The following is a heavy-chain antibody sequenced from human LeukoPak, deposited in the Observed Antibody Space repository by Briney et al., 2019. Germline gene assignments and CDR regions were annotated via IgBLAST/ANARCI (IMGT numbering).Heavy chain of an antibody. Sequence: GGSLRLSCAASGFTVSSNYMSWVRQAPGKGRDWGSVIYSVGSTYYADSVKDRFTISRDNSKNPLYLQMNSLRAEDTAVYYCASNPVRASGSYPIRYFDWYYYYYGMDVWGQGTTVTVSS. D-gene: IGHD3-9*01. CDR2: IYSVGST. V-gene: IGHV3-66*01. CDR1: GFTVSSNY. CDR3: ASNPVRASGSYPIRYFDWYYYYYGMDV. J-gene: IGHJ6*02.